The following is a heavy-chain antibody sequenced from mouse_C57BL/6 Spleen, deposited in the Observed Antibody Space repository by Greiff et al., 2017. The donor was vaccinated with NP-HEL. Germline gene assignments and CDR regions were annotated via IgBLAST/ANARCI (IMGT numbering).Heavy chain of an antibody. J-gene: IGHJ4*01. V-gene: IGHV1-4*01. D-gene: IGHD2-1*01. Sequence: VKLMESGAELARPGASVKMSCKASGYTFTSYTMHWVKQRPGQGLEWIGYINPSSGYTKYNQKFKDKATLTADKSSSTAYMQLSSLTSEDSAVYYCARHGGNYYYAMDYWGQGTSVTVSS. CDR1: GYTFTSYT. CDR2: INPSSGYT. CDR3: ARHGGNYYYAMDY.